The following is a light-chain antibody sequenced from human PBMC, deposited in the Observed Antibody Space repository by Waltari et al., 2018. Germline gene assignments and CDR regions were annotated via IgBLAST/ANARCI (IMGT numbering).Light chain of an antibody. Sequence: QSALTQPASVSGSPGQSITISCFGTSSDVGASTSVSWYQQHPGKAPKLMIYDVNRRPSGVSNRFSGSKSGSTASLTISGLQAEDEADYYCSSYTTTSTLVFGGGTKVTVL. CDR3: SSYTTTSTLV. J-gene: IGLJ2*01. CDR1: SSDVGASTS. CDR2: DVN. V-gene: IGLV2-14*01.